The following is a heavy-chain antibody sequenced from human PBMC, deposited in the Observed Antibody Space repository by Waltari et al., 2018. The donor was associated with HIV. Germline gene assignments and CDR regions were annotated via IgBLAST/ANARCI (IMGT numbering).Heavy chain of an antibody. CDR2: IKSKTAGGTT. D-gene: IGHD6-13*01. Sequence: EVQLVESGGGLVKPGGSLRLSCAASGFTFNNAWMAWVPQAPGTGLEWVARIKSKTAGGTTDYAAPVKGRFTISRDDSKNTLSLQMNSLKIEDTAVYYCTTDRGIAIRPLFDSWGQGTLVTVSS. CDR3: TTDRGIAIRPLFDS. V-gene: IGHV3-15*01. CDR1: GFTFNNAW. J-gene: IGHJ4*02.